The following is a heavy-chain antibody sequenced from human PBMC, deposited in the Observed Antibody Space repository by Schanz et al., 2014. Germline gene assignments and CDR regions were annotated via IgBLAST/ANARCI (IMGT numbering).Heavy chain of an antibody. Sequence: EVHLVESGGGLVQPGGSLRLSCTASGFTFSSYSMNWVRQAPGKGLEWVSYVSRSTPDIYYADSVKGRFTISRDNSKNTLYLQMNSLRPEDTAVYYCAKYRGYYRVSGSYRELEYWGQGTLVTVSS. D-gene: IGHD3-10*01. CDR2: VSRSTPDI. V-gene: IGHV3-48*01. CDR3: AKYRGYYRVSGSYRELEY. J-gene: IGHJ4*02. CDR1: GFTFSSYS.